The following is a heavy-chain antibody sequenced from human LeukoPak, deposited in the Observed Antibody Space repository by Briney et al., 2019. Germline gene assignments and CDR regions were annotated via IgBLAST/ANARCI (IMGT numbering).Heavy chain of an antibody. CDR1: GGTFSSYA. J-gene: IGHJ5*02. CDR3: ARAGPDYGDYL. V-gene: IGHV1-69*04. Sequence: SVKVSCKASGGTFSSYAISWVRQAPGQGLEWMGRIIPILGIANYAQKFQGRVTITADKSTSTAYMELSSLRSEDTAVYYCARAGPDYGDYLWGQGTPVTVSS. D-gene: IGHD4-17*01. CDR2: IIPILGIA.